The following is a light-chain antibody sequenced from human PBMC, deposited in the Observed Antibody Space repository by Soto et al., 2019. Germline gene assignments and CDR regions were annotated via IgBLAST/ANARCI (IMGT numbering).Light chain of an antibody. J-gene: IGKJ1*01. CDR1: QSVGSNY. Sequence: EIVLTQSPGTLSLSPGERATLSCRASQSVGSNYLAWYQQKSAQAPRLLIYGTSMRATGTPDRFSGGGSGTDFTLTISRLEPEDSSVYYCHQYGSSPRTFGQGTKVEI. V-gene: IGKV3-20*01. CDR2: GTS. CDR3: HQYGSSPRT.